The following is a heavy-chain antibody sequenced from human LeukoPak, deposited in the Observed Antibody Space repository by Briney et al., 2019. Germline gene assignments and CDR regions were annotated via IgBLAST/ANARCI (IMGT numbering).Heavy chain of an antibody. CDR2: TSADESIK. CDR3: ARDPVLGAPDYLDY. J-gene: IGHJ4*02. Sequence: PGSSLRLSCTVSELPFTDYVIHWARQAPGKGLEWVAVTSADESIKIYNDSVRGRFTISRDNSKNIQYLQMNSVRVEDTAVYYCARDPVLGAPDYLDYWGRGTLVTVSS. D-gene: IGHD1-26*01. CDR1: ELPFTDYV. V-gene: IGHV3-30-3*01.